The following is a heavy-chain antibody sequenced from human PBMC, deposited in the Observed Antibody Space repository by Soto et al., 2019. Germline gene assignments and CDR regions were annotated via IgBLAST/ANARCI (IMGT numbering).Heavy chain of an antibody. J-gene: IGHJ4*02. V-gene: IGHV3-30-3*01. CDR3: ARGGIVVVVAAHFDY. Sequence: GGSLRLSCAASGFTFSSYAMHWVRQAPGKGLEWVAVISYDGSNKYYADSVKGRFTISRDNSKNTLYLQMNSLRAEDTAVYYCARGGIVVVVAAHFDYWGQGTLVTVSS. D-gene: IGHD2-15*01. CDR1: GFTFSSYA. CDR2: ISYDGSNK.